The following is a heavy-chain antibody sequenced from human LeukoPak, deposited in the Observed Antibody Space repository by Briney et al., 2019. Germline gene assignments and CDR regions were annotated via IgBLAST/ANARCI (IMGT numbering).Heavy chain of an antibody. CDR3: ARAMTYYDILPAY. J-gene: IGHJ4*02. CDR1: GFTFSSYS. Sequence: GSLRLSCAASGFTFSSYSMNWVRQAPGKGLEWVSSISSSSSYIYYADSVKGRFTISRDNAKNSLYLQMNSLRAEDTAVYYCARAMTYYDILPAYWGQGTLVTVSS. V-gene: IGHV3-21*01. CDR2: ISSSSSYI. D-gene: IGHD3-9*01.